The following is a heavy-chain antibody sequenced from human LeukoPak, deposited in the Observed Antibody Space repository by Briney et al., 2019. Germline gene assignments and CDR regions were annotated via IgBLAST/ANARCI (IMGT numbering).Heavy chain of an antibody. CDR1: GFTLSSYT. D-gene: IGHD1-26*01. CDR2: FSSSGRYI. J-gene: IGHJ4*02. V-gene: IGHV3-21*01. Sequence: PGGSLRLSCAASGFTLSSYTMNWVRQAPGKGLEWVSSFSSSGRYIYYVDSVKGRFTISRDNAKNSLYLQMNSLRAEDTTVYYCARDAEVGATIWRIGFLWYWGQGTLVTVSS. CDR3: ARDAEVGATIWRIGFLWY.